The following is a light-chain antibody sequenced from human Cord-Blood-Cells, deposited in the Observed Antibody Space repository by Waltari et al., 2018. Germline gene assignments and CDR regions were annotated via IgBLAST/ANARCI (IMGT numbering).Light chain of an antibody. V-gene: IGKV3-20*01. CDR3: QQYGSSPPWK. CDR2: GAS. CDR1: QSVSSSY. Sequence: EIVLTQSPGTLSLSPGERATLPCRASQSVSSSYLAWYQQKPGQAPRLLIYGASSRATGIPDRFSGSGSGTDFTLTISRLEPEDFAVYYCQQYGSSPPWKFGQGTKVEIK. J-gene: IGKJ1*01.